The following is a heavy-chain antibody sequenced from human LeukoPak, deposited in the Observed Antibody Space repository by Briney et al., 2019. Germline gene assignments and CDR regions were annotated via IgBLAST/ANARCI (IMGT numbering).Heavy chain of an antibody. J-gene: IGHJ4*02. CDR1: GFTFSSNY. CDR2: IYSGGST. CDR3: AACYDSSGYSDY. Sequence: GGSLRLSCAASGFTFSSNYMSWVRQAPGKGLEWVSVIYSGGSTYYADSVKGRLTISRDNSKNPLYLEMNSLRAEDTAVYYCAACYDSSGYSDYWGQGTLVTVSS. V-gene: IGHV3-53*01. D-gene: IGHD3-22*01.